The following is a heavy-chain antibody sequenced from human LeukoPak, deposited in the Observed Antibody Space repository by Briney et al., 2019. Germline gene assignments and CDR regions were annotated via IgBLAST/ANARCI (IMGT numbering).Heavy chain of an antibody. CDR3: AKDSGSYYYYYGMDV. J-gene: IGHJ6*02. D-gene: IGHD1-26*01. V-gene: IGHV3-23*01. CDR1: GFTFSSYA. Sequence: GGSLRLSCAASGFTFSSYAVSWVRQAPGKGLEWVSAISGSGGSTYYADSVKGRFTISRDNSKNTLYLQMNSLRAEDTAVYYCAKDSGSYYYYYGMDVWGQGTTVTVSS. CDR2: ISGSGGST.